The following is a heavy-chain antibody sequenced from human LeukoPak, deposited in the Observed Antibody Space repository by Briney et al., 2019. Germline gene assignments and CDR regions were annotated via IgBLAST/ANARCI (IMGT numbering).Heavy chain of an antibody. D-gene: IGHD2-21*01. CDR2: ISSSSSYI. CDR3: AKGAAVIPGDTPNWFDP. CDR1: GFTFSSYS. J-gene: IGHJ5*02. Sequence: PGGSLRLSCAASGFTFSSYSMNWVRQAPGKGLEWVSSISSSSSYIYYADSVKGRFTISRNNAKNSLYLQMNSLRAEDTAVYYCAKGAAVIPGDTPNWFDPWGQGTLVTVSS. V-gene: IGHV3-21*01.